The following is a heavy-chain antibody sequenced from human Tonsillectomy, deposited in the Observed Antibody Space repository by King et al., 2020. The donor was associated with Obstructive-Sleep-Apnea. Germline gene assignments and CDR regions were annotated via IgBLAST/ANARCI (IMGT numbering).Heavy chain of an antibody. Sequence: HEQLVQSGSEVKKPESSVKVSCQASGGTFFNNAFNWVRQGPGQGLEWMGGIIPVSGTTNYAQELQGRLTITADDSTSTVYMELHSLRSEDTALYFCASAIVMGARTGAFDFWGQGTMVTVSS. CDR1: GGTFFNNA. CDR2: IIPVSGTT. CDR3: ASAIVMGARTGAFDF. V-gene: IGHV1-69*01. J-gene: IGHJ3*01. D-gene: IGHD1-26*01.